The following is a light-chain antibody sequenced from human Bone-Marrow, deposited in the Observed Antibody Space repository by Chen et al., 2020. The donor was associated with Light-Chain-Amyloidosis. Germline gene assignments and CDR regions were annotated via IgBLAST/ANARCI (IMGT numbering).Light chain of an antibody. CDR1: NIGSTS. Sequence: SYVLTQPSSVSGAPGQTATNASGGNNIGSTSVHWYQQTPGQAPPLVVYDDSDRPSRIPERLSGSNSGNTATLTISRVEAGDEADYYCQVWDRSSDRPVFGGGTKLTVL. CDR3: QVWDRSSDRPV. J-gene: IGLJ3*02. CDR2: DDS. V-gene: IGLV3-21*02.